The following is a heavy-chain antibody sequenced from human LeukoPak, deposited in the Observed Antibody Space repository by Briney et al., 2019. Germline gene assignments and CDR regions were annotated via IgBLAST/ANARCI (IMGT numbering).Heavy chain of an antibody. Sequence: ASVKVSCKASGYTFTGYYMHWVRQAPGQGLEWMGWINPSSGGTNYAQKFQGRVTMARDTSISTAYMELSRLRSDDTAIYYCARDVGEYCSSVSCYASDYWGQGTLVTVSS. J-gene: IGHJ4*02. CDR2: INPSSGGT. V-gene: IGHV1-2*02. D-gene: IGHD2-2*01. CDR3: ARDVGEYCSSVSCYASDY. CDR1: GYTFTGYY.